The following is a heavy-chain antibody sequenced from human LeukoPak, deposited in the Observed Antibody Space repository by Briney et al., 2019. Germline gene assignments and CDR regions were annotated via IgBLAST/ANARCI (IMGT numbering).Heavy chain of an antibody. J-gene: IGHJ3*02. D-gene: IGHD1-26*01. Sequence: GASVKVSCKASGYTFTSYYMHWVRQAPGQGLEWMGIINPSGGSTSYAQKFQGRVTMTRDTSTSTVYMELSSLRSEDTAVYYCARDGGGSGSYYRSWAFDIWGQGTMVTVSS. CDR3: ARDGGGSGSYYRSWAFDI. CDR2: INPSGGST. CDR1: GYTFTSYY. V-gene: IGHV1-46*01.